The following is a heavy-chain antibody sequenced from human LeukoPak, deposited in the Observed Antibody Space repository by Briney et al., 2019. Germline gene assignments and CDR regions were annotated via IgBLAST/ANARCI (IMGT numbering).Heavy chain of an antibody. Sequence: GASVKVSCKASGGTFSSYAISWVRQAPGQGLEWMGGIIPIFGTANYAQKFQGRVTITADESTSTAYMELSSLRSEDTAVYYCARSITIFGVVPDYYGMDVWGQGTTVTVSS. J-gene: IGHJ6*02. CDR3: ARSITIFGVVPDYYGMDV. D-gene: IGHD3-3*01. CDR1: GGTFSSYA. CDR2: IIPIFGTA. V-gene: IGHV1-69*13.